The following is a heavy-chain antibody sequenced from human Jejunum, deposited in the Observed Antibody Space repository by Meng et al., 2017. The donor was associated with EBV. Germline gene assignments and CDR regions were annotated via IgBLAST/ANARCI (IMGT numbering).Heavy chain of an antibody. J-gene: IGHJ4*02. CDR3: TREWGADY. Sequence: QVHVGESGGGVVQPGRSLGLSCAAYGFTFSGHAMQWVRQAPGKGLKWVALISNDGNNKYYADSVKGRFTISRDNSKNTLYLQMNSLRVDDTALYYCTREWGADYWGQGTLVTVSS. D-gene: IGHD3-16*01. CDR2: ISNDGNNK. CDR1: GFTFSGHA. V-gene: IGHV3-30-3*01.